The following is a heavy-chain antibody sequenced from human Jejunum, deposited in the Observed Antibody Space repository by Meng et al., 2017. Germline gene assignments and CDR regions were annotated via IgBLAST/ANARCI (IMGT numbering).Heavy chain of an antibody. Sequence: GESLKISCVGSGISFSKYAMNWVRQAPGKGLEWVSLISASGTTTYYADSVKGRFIISRDNSKNTLYLQMDSLRAEDTAVFYCSKAQFYHDSGSYSYFWGHGTLVTVSS. J-gene: IGHJ4*01. CDR1: GISFSKYA. CDR2: ISASGTTT. D-gene: IGHD3-10*01. V-gene: IGHV3-23*01. CDR3: SKAQFYHDSGSYSYF.